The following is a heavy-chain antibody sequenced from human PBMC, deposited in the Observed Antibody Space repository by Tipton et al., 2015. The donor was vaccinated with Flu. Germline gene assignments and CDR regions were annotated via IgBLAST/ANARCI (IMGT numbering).Heavy chain of an antibody. CDR1: GGSISSYY. D-gene: IGHD6-13*01. V-gene: IGHV4-59*01. CDR3: ARVSSSSSWSQVWYFDL. J-gene: IGHJ2*01. Sequence: TLSLTCTVSGGSISSYYWSWIRQPPGKGLEWIGYIYYSGSTNYNPSLKSRVTISVDTSKNQFSLKLSSVTAADTAVYYCARVSSSSSWSQVWYFDLWGRGTLVTVS. CDR2: IYYSGST.